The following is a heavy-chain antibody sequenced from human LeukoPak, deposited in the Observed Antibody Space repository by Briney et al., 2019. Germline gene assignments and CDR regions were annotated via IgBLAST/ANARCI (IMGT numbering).Heavy chain of an antibody. CDR3: ARDRQYSSSLDWFDP. CDR1: GGSFSGYY. CDR2: IYYSGST. Sequence: SETLSLTCAVYGGSFSGYYWSWIRQPPGKGLEWIGYIYYSGSTNYNPSLKSRVTISVDTSKNQFSLKLSSVTAADTAVYYCARDRQYSSSLDWFDPWGQGTLVTVSS. V-gene: IGHV4-59*01. J-gene: IGHJ5*02. D-gene: IGHD6-6*01.